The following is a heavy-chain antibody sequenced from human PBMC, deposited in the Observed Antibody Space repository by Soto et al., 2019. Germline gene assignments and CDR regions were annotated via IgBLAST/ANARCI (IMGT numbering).Heavy chain of an antibody. V-gene: IGHV3-23*01. J-gene: IGHJ4*02. CDR3: AKTSTYDYVWGDYRYFFDY. Sequence: LRLSCVASGFTFGSRSMSWVRQAPGEGLEWVSTITDSGGDTKYADAVKGRFTISRDNSKNTLELQMTSLRAEDTAIYYCAKTSTYDYVWGDYRYFFDYWGQGTVVTVSS. CDR2: ITDSGGDT. D-gene: IGHD3-16*02. CDR1: GFTFGSRS.